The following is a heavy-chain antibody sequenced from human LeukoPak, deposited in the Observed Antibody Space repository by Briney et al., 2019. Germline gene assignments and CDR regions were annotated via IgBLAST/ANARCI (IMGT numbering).Heavy chain of an antibody. V-gene: IGHV1-46*01. CDR3: ARDDIAVAGYNWFDP. J-gene: IGHJ5*02. Sequence: ASVKVSCKASGYTFTNNYLHWVRQAPGQGLEWMGMIYPRDGSTSYAQNFQGRVTVTRDTSTTTVHMELRGLRSEDTAVYYCARDDIAVAGYNWFDPWGQGTLVTVSS. CDR2: IYPRDGST. CDR1: GYTFTNNY. D-gene: IGHD6-19*01.